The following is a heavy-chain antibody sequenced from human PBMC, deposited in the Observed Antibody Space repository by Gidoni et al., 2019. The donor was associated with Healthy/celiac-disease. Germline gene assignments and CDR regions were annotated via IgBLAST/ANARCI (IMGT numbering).Heavy chain of an antibody. CDR1: GGSFSGYY. Sequence: QVQLQQWGAGLLKPSETLSLTCAVSGGSFSGYYWSWIRQPPGKGLEWIGEINHSGSTNYNPSLKSRVTISVDTSKNQFSLKLSSVTAADTAVYYCARTKPYSSGWYDYWGQGTLVTVSS. J-gene: IGHJ4*02. CDR2: INHSGST. V-gene: IGHV4-34*01. D-gene: IGHD6-19*01. CDR3: ARTKPYSSGWYDY.